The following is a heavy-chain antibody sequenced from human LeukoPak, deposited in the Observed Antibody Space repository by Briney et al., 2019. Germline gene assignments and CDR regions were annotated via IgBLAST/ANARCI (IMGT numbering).Heavy chain of an antibody. J-gene: IGHJ4*02. CDR3: ARDGGRFLEWLLSYYFDY. CDR2: ISSSSSYI. V-gene: IGHV3-21*01. CDR1: GFSFSAYN. D-gene: IGHD3-3*01. Sequence: KSGGSLRLSCAASGFSFSAYNMNWVRQAPGQGLEWVSSISSSSSYIYYADSVKGRFTISRDNAKNSLYLQMNSLRAEDTAVYYCARDGGRFLEWLLSYYFDYWGQGALVTVSS.